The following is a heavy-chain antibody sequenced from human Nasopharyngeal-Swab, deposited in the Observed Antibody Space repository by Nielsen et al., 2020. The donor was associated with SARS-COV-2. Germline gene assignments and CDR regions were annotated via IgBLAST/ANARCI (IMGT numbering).Heavy chain of an antibody. V-gene: IGHV3-48*04. CDR2: ISSSSSTI. Sequence: GGSLRLSCATSGFTFSVYAMNWVRQAPGKGLEWVSYISSSSSTIYYADSVKGRFTISRDNAKNSLYLQMNSLRAEDTAVYYCARDPAEGFLEWLGGGWGQGTLVTVSS. CDR3: ARDPAEGFLEWLGGG. J-gene: IGHJ4*02. D-gene: IGHD3-3*01. CDR1: GFTFSVYA.